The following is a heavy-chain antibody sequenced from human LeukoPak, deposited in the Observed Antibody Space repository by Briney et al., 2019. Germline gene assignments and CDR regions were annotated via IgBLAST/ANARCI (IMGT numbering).Heavy chain of an antibody. CDR1: GGSISSSSYY. V-gene: IGHV4-39*01. J-gene: IGHJ5*02. Sequence: SETLSLTCTVSGGSISSSSYYWGWIRQPPGKGLEWIGSIYYSGSTYYNPSLKSRVTISVDTSKNQFSLKLSSVTAADTAVYYCARLGHGYCNSSSCHPGGWFDPWGQGTRVTVSS. CDR2: IYYSGST. D-gene: IGHD2-2*01. CDR3: ARLGHGYCNSSSCHPGGWFDP.